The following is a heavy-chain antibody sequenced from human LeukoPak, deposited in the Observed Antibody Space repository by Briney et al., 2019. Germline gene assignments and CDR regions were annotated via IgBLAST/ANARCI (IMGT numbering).Heavy chain of an antibody. D-gene: IGHD3-10*01. CDR2: ISAYNGNT. Sequence: GAAVTVSCKSSGCTFTSYGINWVRPAPGQGLEWMGWISAYNGNTNYAQKLQGRVTMTTDTSTSTAYMELRSLRSDDTAVYYCARDLGPIYGSGSYYNDLWGQGTLVTVSS. V-gene: IGHV1-18*01. J-gene: IGHJ5*02. CDR1: GCTFTSYG. CDR3: ARDLGPIYGSGSYYNDL.